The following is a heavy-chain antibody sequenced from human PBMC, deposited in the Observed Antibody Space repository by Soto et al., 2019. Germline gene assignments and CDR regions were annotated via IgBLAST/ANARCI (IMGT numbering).Heavy chain of an antibody. CDR3: ARPLWRDDYNWGYFDL. D-gene: IGHD4-4*01. V-gene: IGHV3-30-3*01. J-gene: IGHJ2*01. CDR1: GFTFSSYA. CDR2: ISYDGSNK. Sequence: QVQLVESGRGVVQPGRSLRLSCAASGFTFSSYAMHWVRQAPGKGLEWVAVISYDGSNKYYADSVKGRFTISRDNSKNTLFLQMSSLTAEDTAVYYCARPLWRDDYNWGYFDLWGRGTLVTVSS.